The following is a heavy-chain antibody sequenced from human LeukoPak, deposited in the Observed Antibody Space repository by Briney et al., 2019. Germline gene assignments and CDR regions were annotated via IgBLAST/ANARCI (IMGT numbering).Heavy chain of an antibody. D-gene: IGHD2-2*03. CDR3: ARSLRMDNWFDP. CDR2: TNPSGGST. J-gene: IGHJ5*02. Sequence: ASVKVSCKASGYTFTSYYMHWVRQAPGQGLEWMGITNPSGGSTSYAQKFQGRVTMTRDTSTSTVYMELSSLRSEDTAVYYCARSLRMDNWFDPWGQGTLVTVSS. V-gene: IGHV1-46*01. CDR1: GYTFTSYY.